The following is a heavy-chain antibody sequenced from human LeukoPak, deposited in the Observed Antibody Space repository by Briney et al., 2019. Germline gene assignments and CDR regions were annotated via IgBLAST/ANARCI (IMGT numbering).Heavy chain of an antibody. CDR1: GLSFISYW. D-gene: IGHD2-15*01. CDR3: ARDYDYFSGHNLDAYDI. J-gene: IGHJ3*02. V-gene: IGHV3-7*01. CDR2: IKEDGSAK. Sequence: GGSLKFSCAASGLSFISYWMTGVRQAQGKGLKWLANIKEDGSAKSYVDSVKGRFTISRDNAKNSLYLQMNSLRVEDTAVYYCARDYDYFSGHNLDAYDIWGQGTTVIVSS.